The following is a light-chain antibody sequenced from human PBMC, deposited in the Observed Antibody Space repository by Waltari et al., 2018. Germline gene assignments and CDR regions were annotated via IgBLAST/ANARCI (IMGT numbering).Light chain of an antibody. CDR3: AAWDDSLKGRV. CDR2: RND. V-gene: IGLV1-44*01. J-gene: IGLJ2*01. Sequence: QSVLTQPPSASGTPGQRVTISCSGSSSNIGINSVNWYQHLPGTAPKPLLYRNDQRPSGVPDRFSGSKSGTSASLAISGLQSEDEADYYCAAWDDSLKGRVFGGGTKLTVL. CDR1: SSNIGINS.